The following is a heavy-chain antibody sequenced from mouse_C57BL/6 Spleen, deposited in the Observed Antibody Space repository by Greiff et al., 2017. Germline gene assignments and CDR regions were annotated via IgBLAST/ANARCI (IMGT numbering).Heavy chain of an antibody. Sequence: VQLQQSGPELVKPGASVKISCKASGYTFTDYYMNWVKQSHGKSLEWIGDINPNNGGTSYNQKFKGKATLTVDKSSSTAYMELRSLTSEDSAVYYCARRVTGPWYFDYWGQGTTLTVSS. CDR1: GYTFTDYY. J-gene: IGHJ2*01. D-gene: IGHD2-3*01. V-gene: IGHV1-26*01. CDR2: INPNNGGT. CDR3: ARRVTGPWYFDY.